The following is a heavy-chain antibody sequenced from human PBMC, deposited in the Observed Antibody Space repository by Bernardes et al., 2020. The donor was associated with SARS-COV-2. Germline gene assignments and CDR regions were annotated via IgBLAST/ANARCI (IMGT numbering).Heavy chain of an antibody. CDR3: ARDRAQWLGPYDAFDI. D-gene: IGHD6-19*01. CDR2: INPNSGGT. J-gene: IGHJ3*02. CDR1: GYTFTGYY. Sequence: ASVKVSCKASGYTFTGYYMHWVRQAPGQGLEWMGWINPNSGGTNYAQKFQGRVTMTRDTSISTAYMELSRLRSDDTAVYYCARDRAQWLGPYDAFDIWGQGTMVTVSS. V-gene: IGHV1-2*02.